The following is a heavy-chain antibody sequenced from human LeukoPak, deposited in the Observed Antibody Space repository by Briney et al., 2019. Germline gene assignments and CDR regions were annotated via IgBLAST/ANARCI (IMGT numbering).Heavy chain of an antibody. CDR3: AREVRSSGWYEVGY. CDR1: GGSISYYY. J-gene: IGHJ4*02. D-gene: IGHD6-19*01. V-gene: IGHV4-4*07. CDR2: IYSSGCT. Sequence: SETLSLTCTVSGGSISYYYWSWIRQSAGKGLEWIGRIYSSGCTKYNPSLKSRVTISVDTSKNQFSLKLSSVTAADTAVYYYAREVRSSGWYEVGYWGQGTLVTVSS.